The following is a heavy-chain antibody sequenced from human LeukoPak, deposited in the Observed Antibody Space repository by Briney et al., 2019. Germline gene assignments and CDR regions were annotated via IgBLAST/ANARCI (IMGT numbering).Heavy chain of an antibody. Sequence: SETLSLTCSVSGGSISDYHWSWIRQPPGKGLEWIGYISNSGDTHYSPSLKSRITMSVDRSESQFSLELRSVTVLDTAVYYCACFRAIGALDYWGQGSLVTVSS. D-gene: IGHD2-15*01. CDR3: ACFRAIGALDY. J-gene: IGHJ4*02. V-gene: IGHV4-59*01. CDR1: GGSISDYH. CDR2: ISNSGDT.